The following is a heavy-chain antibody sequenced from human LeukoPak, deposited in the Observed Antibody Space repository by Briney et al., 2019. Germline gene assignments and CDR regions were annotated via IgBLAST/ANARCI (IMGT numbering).Heavy chain of an antibody. CDR1: GFTFSSYG. Sequence: GGSLRLSCAASGFTFSSYGMSWVRQAPGKGLEWVSAISGSGGSTYYADSVKGRFTISRDNSKNTLYLQMNSLRAEDTAVYYCARDRGYGSGSYYPDAFDIWGQGTMVTVSS. D-gene: IGHD3-10*01. V-gene: IGHV3-23*01. CDR3: ARDRGYGSGSYYPDAFDI. CDR2: ISGSGGST. J-gene: IGHJ3*02.